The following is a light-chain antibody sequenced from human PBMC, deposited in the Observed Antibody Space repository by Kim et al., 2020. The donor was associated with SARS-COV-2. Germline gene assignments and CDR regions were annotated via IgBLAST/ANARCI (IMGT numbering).Light chain of an antibody. V-gene: IGKV1-5*01. CDR1: QSISSS. J-gene: IGKJ2*01. Sequence: DIQLTQSPSTLPASVGDRVTITCRSSQSISSSLAWYQQKPGHAPKLLIYDATNLEIGVPSRFSGSGSGTEFTLTISSLQPDDFATYYCQQYGSSLLYTFGKGTKREI. CDR2: DAT. CDR3: QQYGSSLLYT.